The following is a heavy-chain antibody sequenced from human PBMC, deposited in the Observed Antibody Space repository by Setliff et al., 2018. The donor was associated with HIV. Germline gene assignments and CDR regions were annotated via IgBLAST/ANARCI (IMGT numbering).Heavy chain of an antibody. J-gene: IGHJ4*02. D-gene: IGHD3-3*01. V-gene: IGHV4-59*01. Sequence: PSETLSLTCSVSGGPFSGYYWSWIRQPPGKGLEWIGYIYIYNSGSTNYNPSLTSRVTISADTSRNQFSLKLTSVTAADTAIYYCARGVNFDYWGQGTQVTVSS. CDR3: ARGVNFDY. CDR2: IYIYNSGST. CDR1: GGPFSGYY.